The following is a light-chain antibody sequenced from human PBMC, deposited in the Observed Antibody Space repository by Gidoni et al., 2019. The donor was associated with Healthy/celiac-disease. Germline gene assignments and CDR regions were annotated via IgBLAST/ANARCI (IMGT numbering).Light chain of an antibody. CDR1: SGINVGTYR. Sequence: QAVLTQPSSLSASPGASASPTCTLRSGINVGTYRIYWYQQKPGSPPQYLLRYKSDSDKQQGSGVPSRFSGSKDASANAGILLISGLQSEDEADYYCMIWHSSAWVFGVGTKLTVL. V-gene: IGLV5-45*02. CDR2: YKSDSDK. J-gene: IGLJ3*02. CDR3: MIWHSSAWV.